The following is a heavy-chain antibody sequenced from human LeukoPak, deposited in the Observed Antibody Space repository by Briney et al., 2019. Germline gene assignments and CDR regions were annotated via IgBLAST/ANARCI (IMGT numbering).Heavy chain of an antibody. CDR3: ASLIYCGGDCL. Sequence: PSETLSLTCTVSGGSISSSSYYWGWIRQPPGKGMEWIGSIYYSGSTYYNPSLKSRVTISVDTSKNQFSLKLSSVTAADTAVYYCASLIYCGGDCLWGQGTLVTVSS. V-gene: IGHV4-39*07. J-gene: IGHJ4*02. CDR1: GGSISSSSYY. D-gene: IGHD2-21*02. CDR2: IYYSGST.